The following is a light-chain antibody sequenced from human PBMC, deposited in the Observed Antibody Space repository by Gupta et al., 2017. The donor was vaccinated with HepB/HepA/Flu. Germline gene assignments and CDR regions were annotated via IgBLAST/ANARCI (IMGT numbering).Light chain of an antibody. CDR1: SSHVGTYNY. CDR2: DVT. J-gene: IGLJ3*02. V-gene: IGLV2-14*03. CDR3: GSYTTSSVLV. Sequence: QPALTQPASVAGSPGQAITPSFTGTSSHVGTYNYVSCYQHHPGKAPKVMIDDVTNRPSGVSNRFSGSKSGNTASLTISGLQAEDEADYYCGSYTTSSVLVFGGGTKVTVL.